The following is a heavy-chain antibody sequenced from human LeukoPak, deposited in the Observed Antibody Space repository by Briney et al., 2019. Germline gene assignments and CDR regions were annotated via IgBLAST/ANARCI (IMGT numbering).Heavy chain of an antibody. Sequence: ASVKVSCKASVYTLTSYAINSVRQATGQRGEWVGWMNTNSGNTGYAQKFQGRVTMNRNTSISTAYMELSSLRSEDTAVYYCARAGINMVRGVIEGDAFDIWGKGTMVTVSS. J-gene: IGHJ3*02. D-gene: IGHD3-10*01. CDR3: ARAGINMVRGVIEGDAFDI. CDR1: VYTLTSYA. V-gene: IGHV1-8*01. CDR2: MNTNSGNT.